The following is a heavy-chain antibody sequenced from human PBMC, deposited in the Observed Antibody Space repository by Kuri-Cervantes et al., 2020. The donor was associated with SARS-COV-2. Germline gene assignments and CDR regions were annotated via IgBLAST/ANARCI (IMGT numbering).Heavy chain of an antibody. CDR3: ASPGGYSYGYFDY. CDR2: IYYSGST. Sequence: SETLSLTCTVSGGSISSSSYYWGWIRHPPGKGLEWIGSIYYSGSTNYNPSLKSRVTISVDTSKNQFSLKLSSVTAADTAVYYCASPGGYSYGYFDYWGQGTLVTVSS. V-gene: IGHV4-39*01. J-gene: IGHJ4*02. D-gene: IGHD5-18*01. CDR1: GGSISSSSYY.